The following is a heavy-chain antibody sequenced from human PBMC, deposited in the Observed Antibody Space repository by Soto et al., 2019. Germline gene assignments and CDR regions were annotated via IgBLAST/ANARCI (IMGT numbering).Heavy chain of an antibody. CDR3: ASGGYSGYDTTSYGMDV. Sequence: WASVKVSCKASGYTFTSYGISWVRQAPGQGLEWMGWISAYNGNTNYAQKLQGRVTMTTDTSTSTAYMELRSLRSDDTAVYYCASGGYSGYDTTSYGMDVWGQGTTVTVSS. J-gene: IGHJ6*02. V-gene: IGHV1-18*04. D-gene: IGHD5-12*01. CDR1: GYTFTSYG. CDR2: ISAYNGNT.